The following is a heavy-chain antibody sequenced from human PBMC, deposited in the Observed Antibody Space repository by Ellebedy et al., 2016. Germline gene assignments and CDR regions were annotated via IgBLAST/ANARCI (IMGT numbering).Heavy chain of an antibody. CDR2: ISPYNDNT. CDR1: GYTFVNYG. D-gene: IGHD6-13*01. Sequence: ASVKVSCXASGYTFVNYGVSWVREAPGQGLEWMGWISPYNDNTNYAQKFQGRVTMTTDTSTATAYMELKNLRSDDTAVYYCARAGGSSWYVALDSWGPGTRVTVSA. V-gene: IGHV1-18*04. CDR3: ARAGGSSWYVALDS. J-gene: IGHJ3*01.